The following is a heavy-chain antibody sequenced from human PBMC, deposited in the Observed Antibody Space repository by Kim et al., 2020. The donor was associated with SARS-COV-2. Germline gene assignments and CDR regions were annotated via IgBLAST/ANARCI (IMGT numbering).Heavy chain of an antibody. D-gene: IGHD6-13*01. Sequence: PSLKMRVTISVDTSKNQFSLKLSSVTAADTAVYYCARRNWYSSSWYYFDYWGQGTLVTVSS. V-gene: IGHV4-39*01. J-gene: IGHJ4*02. CDR3: ARRNWYSSSWYYFDY.